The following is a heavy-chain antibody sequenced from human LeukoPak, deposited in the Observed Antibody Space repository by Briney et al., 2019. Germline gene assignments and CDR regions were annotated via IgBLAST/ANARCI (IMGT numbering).Heavy chain of an antibody. CDR1: GFTFGDYA. D-gene: IGHD3-16*02. CDR3: TRGLLGELSAHFDY. Sequence: GGSLRLSCTASGFTFGDYAVSWVRQAPGRGLEWVGFIRSEAYGGTTEYAASVKGRFTISRDDSNSIAYLQMNSLKTEDTAVYYCTRGLLGELSAHFDYWGQGTLVTVSS. CDR2: IRSEAYGGTT. V-gene: IGHV3-49*04. J-gene: IGHJ4*02.